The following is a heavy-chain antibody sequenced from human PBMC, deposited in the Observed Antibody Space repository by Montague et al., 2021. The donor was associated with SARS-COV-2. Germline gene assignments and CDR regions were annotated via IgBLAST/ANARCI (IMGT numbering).Heavy chain of an antibody. CDR2: IHSNGDT. CDR1: GGSISTYP. D-gene: IGHD3-22*01. V-gene: IGHV4-4*07. J-gene: IGHJ4*02. CDR3: ARGSGHYCSPSDY. Sequence: SETLSLTCTVSGGSISTYPWSWIRQPAGKALEWIGRIHSNGDTTYNPSLKSRVTMSVDTSKNQFSLKMTSVTAADTAMYYCARGSGHYCSPSDYWGQGNLVTVSS.